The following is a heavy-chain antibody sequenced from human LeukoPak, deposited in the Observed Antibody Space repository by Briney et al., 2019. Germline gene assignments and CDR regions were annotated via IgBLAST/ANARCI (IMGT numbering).Heavy chain of an antibody. CDR1: GGSISSYY. CDR3: AGAGTYYYDSSGYYPPDY. J-gene: IGHJ4*02. V-gene: IGHV4-59*01. D-gene: IGHD3-22*01. Sequence: SETLSLTCTVSGGSISSYYWSWIRQPPGKGLEWIGYIYYSGSTNYNPSLKSRVTISVDTSKNQFSLKMSSVTAADTAVYYCAGAGTYYYDSSGYYPPDYWGQGTLVTVSS. CDR2: IYYSGST.